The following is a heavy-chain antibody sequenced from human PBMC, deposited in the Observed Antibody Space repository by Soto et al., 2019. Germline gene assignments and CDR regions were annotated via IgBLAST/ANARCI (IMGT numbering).Heavy chain of an antibody. V-gene: IGHV3-48*03. D-gene: IGHD2-2*01. CDR2: ISSSGETV. CDR3: AREGFYAMDV. Sequence: HPGGSLRLSCEVSGFTFSSYEMYWVRQAPGKGLEWVAYISSSGETVYYAGSVQGRFTISRDNAKNSLYLQMSSLGAEDTAVYYCAREGFYAMDVWGQGTTVTVYS. CDR1: GFTFSSYE. J-gene: IGHJ6*02.